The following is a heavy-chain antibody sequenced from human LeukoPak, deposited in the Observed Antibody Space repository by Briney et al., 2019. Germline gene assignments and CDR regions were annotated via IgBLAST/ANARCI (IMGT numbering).Heavy chain of an antibody. CDR1: GGSISSYY. D-gene: IGHD6-13*01. CDR2: IYYSGST. J-gene: IGHJ5*02. V-gene: IGHV4-59*01. CDR3: ARVVQGQLVVGDWFDP. Sequence: SETLPLTCTVSGGSISSYYWSWIRQPPGKGLEWIGYIYYSGSTNYNPSLKSRVTISVDTSKNQFSLKLSSVTAADTAVYYCARVVQGQLVVGDWFDPWGQGTLVTVSS.